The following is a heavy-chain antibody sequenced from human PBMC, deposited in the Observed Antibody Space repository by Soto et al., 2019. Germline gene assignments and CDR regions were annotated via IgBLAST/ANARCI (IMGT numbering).Heavy chain of an antibody. Sequence: SVKVSFKASGGTFSSYAISWVRQAPGQGLEWMGGIIPIFGTANYAQKFQGRVTITADESTSTAYMELSSLRSEDTALYYCATTVDTAMVTYGYYFDYWGQGTLVTVSS. CDR1: GGTFSSYA. J-gene: IGHJ4*02. CDR3: ATTVDTAMVTYGYYFDY. V-gene: IGHV1-69*13. D-gene: IGHD5-18*01. CDR2: IIPIFGTA.